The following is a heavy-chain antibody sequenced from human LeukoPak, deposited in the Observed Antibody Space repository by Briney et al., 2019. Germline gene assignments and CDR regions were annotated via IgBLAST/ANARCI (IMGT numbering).Heavy chain of an antibody. D-gene: IGHD3-3*01. CDR1: GGSFSGYY. J-gene: IGHJ4*02. CDR3: ARHVSGYYGLHLPGDY. V-gene: IGHV4-34*01. CDR2: INHSGST. Sequence: PSETLSLTCAVYGGSFSGYYWSWIRQPPGKGLEWIGEINHSGSTNYNPSLKSRVTISVDTSKNQFSLKLSSVTAADTAVYYCARHVSGYYGLHLPGDYWGQGTLVTVSS.